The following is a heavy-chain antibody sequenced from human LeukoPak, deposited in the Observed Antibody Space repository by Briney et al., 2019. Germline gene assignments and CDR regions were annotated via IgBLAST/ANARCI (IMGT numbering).Heavy chain of an antibody. V-gene: IGHV4-4*02. CDR1: GGSISSSNW. J-gene: IGHJ1*01. CDR2: IYHSGST. CDR3: ARDDSSAVAGNYFQH. Sequence: SETLSLTCAVSGGSISSSNWWSWVRPPPGKGLEWIGEIYHSGSTNYNPSLKSRVTISVDKSENQFSLELSSVTAADTAVYYCARDDSSAVAGNYFQHWGQGTLVTVSS. D-gene: IGHD6-13*01.